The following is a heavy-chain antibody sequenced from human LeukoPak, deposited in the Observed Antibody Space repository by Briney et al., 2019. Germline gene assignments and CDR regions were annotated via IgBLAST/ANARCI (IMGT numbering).Heavy chain of an antibody. CDR2: MNPNSGNT. Sequence: ASVKVSCKASGYTFTSYDINWVRQATGQGLEWMGWMNPNSGNTGYAQKFQGRVTITRNTSISTAYMELSGLRSEDTAVYYCAGGRSGRWFDPWGQGTLVTVSS. V-gene: IGHV1-8*03. CDR3: AGGRSGRWFDP. CDR1: GYTFTSYD. J-gene: IGHJ5*02. D-gene: IGHD3-3*01.